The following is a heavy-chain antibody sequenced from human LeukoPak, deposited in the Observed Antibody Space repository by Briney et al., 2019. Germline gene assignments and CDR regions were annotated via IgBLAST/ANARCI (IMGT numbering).Heavy chain of an antibody. Sequence: ASVKVSCKASGYTFTSYGISWVRQAPGQGLEGMGWISAYNGNTNYAQKLQGRGTMNTDTSTSTAYMELRSLRSDDTAVYYCARAGYSGYDSSLVMDVWGKGTPVTVSS. CDR3: ARAGYSGYDSSLVMDV. CDR1: GYTFTSYG. V-gene: IGHV1-18*04. D-gene: IGHD5-12*01. CDR2: ISAYNGNT. J-gene: IGHJ6*04.